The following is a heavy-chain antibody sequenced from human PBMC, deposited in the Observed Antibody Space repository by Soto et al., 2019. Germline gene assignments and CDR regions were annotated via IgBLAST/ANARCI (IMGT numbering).Heavy chain of an antibody. D-gene: IGHD3-10*01. CDR3: ARDAPYYYGSGKASWFDP. Sequence: ASVNVSCKASGYTFTSYAMHWVRQAPGQRLEWMGWINAGNGNTKYSQKFQGRVTITRDTSASTAYMELSSLRSEDTAVYYCARDAPYYYGSGKASWFDPWGQGTLVTVSS. CDR1: GYTFTSYA. CDR2: INAGNGNT. J-gene: IGHJ5*02. V-gene: IGHV1-3*01.